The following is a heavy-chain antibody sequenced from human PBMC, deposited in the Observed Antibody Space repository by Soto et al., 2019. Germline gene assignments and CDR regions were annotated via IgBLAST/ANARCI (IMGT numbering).Heavy chain of an antibody. Sequence: EVQLLESGGGLLQPGGSLRLSCAASGFTCSGYAMSWVRQAPGKGLEWVSAISGSGDSTYYADSVNGRFTISRDSSKNTLYLQMNSLRAEDTAVYYCAKFYYGSGGYFDYWGQGTLVTVSS. CDR2: ISGSGDST. D-gene: IGHD3-10*01. CDR3: AKFYYGSGGYFDY. J-gene: IGHJ4*02. V-gene: IGHV3-23*01. CDR1: GFTCSGYA.